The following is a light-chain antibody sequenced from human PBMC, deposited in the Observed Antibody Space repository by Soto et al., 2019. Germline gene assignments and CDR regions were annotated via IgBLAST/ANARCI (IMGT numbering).Light chain of an antibody. CDR3: QQYGRSPFT. CDR1: QGFSSNN. J-gene: IGKJ3*01. CDR2: GAS. V-gene: IGKV3-20*01. Sequence: EIVLTQSPGTLSLSPGERATLSCRASQGFSSNNLAWYQQRPGQAPRVVIYGASTRATGIPERFSGSGSGTDFTLTISRLEPEDFAVYYCQQYGRSPFTFGPGTKVDIK.